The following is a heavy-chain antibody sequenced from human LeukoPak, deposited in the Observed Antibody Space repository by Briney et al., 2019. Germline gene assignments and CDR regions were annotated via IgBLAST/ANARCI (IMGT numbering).Heavy chain of an antibody. CDR2: FRDDGGNT. J-gene: IGHJ5*02. V-gene: IGHV3-23*01. CDR3: AKGGWLDH. Sequence: TGGSLRLSCAASGFTFSTYVMSWVRQAPGKGLEWVSAFRDDGGNTYYADSVKGRFAISRDNSKNTLYLQMNSLRAEDTAVYYCAKGGWLDHWGQGTLVTVSS. CDR1: GFTFSTYV.